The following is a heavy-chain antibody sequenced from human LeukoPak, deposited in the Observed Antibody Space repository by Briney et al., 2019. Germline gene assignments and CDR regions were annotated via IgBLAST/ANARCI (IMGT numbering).Heavy chain of an antibody. D-gene: IGHD2-2*01. J-gene: IGHJ4*02. CDR1: GFTFSSYG. CDR3: AKDRIWDIVVVPAAESQGY. Sequence: GGTLRLSCAASGFTFSSYGMSWVRQAPGKGLEWVSAISGSGGSTYYADSEKGRFTISRDNSKNTLYLQMNSLRAEDTAVYYCAKDRIWDIVVVPAAESQGYWGQGTLVTVSS. CDR2: ISGSGGST. V-gene: IGHV3-23*01.